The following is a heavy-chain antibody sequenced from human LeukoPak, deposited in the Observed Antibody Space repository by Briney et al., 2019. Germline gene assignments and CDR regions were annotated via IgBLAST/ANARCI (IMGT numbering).Heavy chain of an antibody. J-gene: IGHJ6*03. CDR2: ISWNSGSI. CDR3: AKDISPYYYYYMDV. V-gene: IGHV3-9*01. Sequence: GGSLRLSCAASGFTFDDYAMHWVRQAPGKGLEWVSGISWNSGSIGYADSVKGRFTISRDNAKNSLYLQMNSLRAEDTALYYCAKDISPYYYYYMDVWGKGTTVIISS. CDR1: GFTFDDYA.